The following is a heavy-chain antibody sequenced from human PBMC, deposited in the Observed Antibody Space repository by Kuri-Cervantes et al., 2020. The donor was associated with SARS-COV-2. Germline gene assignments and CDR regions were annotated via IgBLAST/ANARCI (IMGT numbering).Heavy chain of an antibody. D-gene: IGHD5-18*01. V-gene: IGHV4-30-2*01. J-gene: IGHJ6*02. CDR1: GGSISSGGYS. CDR2: IYHSGST. Sequence: SETLSLTCAVSGGSISSGGYSWSWIRQPPGKGLEWIGYIYHSGSTYYNPSLKSRVTISVDTSKNQFSLKLSSVTAADTAVYYCARGPIQTLWAPRYGMDVWGQGTTVTVSS. CDR3: ARGPIQTLWAPRYGMDV.